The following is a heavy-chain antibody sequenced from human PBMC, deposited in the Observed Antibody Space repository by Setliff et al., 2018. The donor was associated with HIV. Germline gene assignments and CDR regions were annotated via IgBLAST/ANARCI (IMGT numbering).Heavy chain of an antibody. D-gene: IGHD2-8*02. Sequence: ASVKVSCKASGYTLTTYAISWVRQAPGQGPEWMGWINTETGNPMYAQGFRGRLVFSLDSSVNTAYLQINSLKTEDTAMYYCARVGSYWSTFDYWGQGALVTVSS. CDR3: ARVGSYWSTFDY. CDR1: GYTLTTYA. V-gene: IGHV7-4-1*02. CDR2: INTETGNP. J-gene: IGHJ4*02.